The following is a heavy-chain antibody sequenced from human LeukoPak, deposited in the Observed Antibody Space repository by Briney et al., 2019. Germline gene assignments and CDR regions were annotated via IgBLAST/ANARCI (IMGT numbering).Heavy chain of an antibody. J-gene: IGHJ4*02. V-gene: IGHV1-46*01. D-gene: IGHD3-22*01. CDR3: ARDSLYYYDSSGYYPGFDY. CDR2: INPSGGST. Sequence: ASEKVSCKASGYTFTSYYMHWVRQAPGQGLEWMGIINPSGGSTSYAQKFQGRVTMTRDTSTSTVYMELSSLRSEDTAVYYCARDSLYYYDSSGYYPGFDYWGQGTLVTVSS. CDR1: GYTFTSYY.